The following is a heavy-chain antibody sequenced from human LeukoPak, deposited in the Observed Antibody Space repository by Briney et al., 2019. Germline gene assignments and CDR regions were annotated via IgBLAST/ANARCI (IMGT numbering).Heavy chain of an antibody. J-gene: IGHJ4*02. CDR2: IKEDGSEK. V-gene: IGHV3-7*01. CDR3: TRMYLYESSGYRPSDY. D-gene: IGHD3-22*01. Sequence: GGSLRLSCATSGFTFSNYWVSWARQAPGKGLEWVAKIKEDGSEKKYVDSVKGRFTISRDNAENAVHLEMNSLRAEDTAVYYCTRMYLYESSGYRPSDYWGQGTLVTVSS. CDR1: GFTFSNYW.